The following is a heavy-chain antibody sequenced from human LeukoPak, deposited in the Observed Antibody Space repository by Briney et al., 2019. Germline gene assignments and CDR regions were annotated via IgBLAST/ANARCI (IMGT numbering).Heavy chain of an antibody. CDR2: INSDGSTT. D-gene: IGHD2-15*01. J-gene: IGHJ6*02. V-gene: IGHV3-74*01. CDR1: GFTFSRYW. CDR3: TGYCIGGSCAPVSYAMDV. Sequence: GGSLRLSCAASGFTFSRYWMHWVRQAPGKGLVWVSRINSDGSTTTYADSVKGRFTISRDNAKNTLYLQMNSLRAEDTAVYYCTGYCIGGSCAPVSYAMDVWGQGTTVTVSS.